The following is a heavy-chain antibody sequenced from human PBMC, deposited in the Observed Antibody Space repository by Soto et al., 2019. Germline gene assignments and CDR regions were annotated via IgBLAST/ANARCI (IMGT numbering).Heavy chain of an antibody. V-gene: IGHV3-21*01. J-gene: IGHJ5*02. CDR2: ISSSSSYI. Sequence: EVQLVESGGGLVKPGGSLRLSCAASGFTFSSYSMNWVRQAPGKGLEWVSSISSSSSYIYYADSVKGRFTISRDNAKNSLYVQMNSLRAEDTAVYYCARDNIAVDTNWFDPWGQGTLVTVSS. D-gene: IGHD6-19*01. CDR3: ARDNIAVDTNWFDP. CDR1: GFTFSSYS.